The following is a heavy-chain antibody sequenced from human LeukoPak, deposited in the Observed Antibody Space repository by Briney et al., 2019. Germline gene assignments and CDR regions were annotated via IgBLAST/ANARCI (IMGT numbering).Heavy chain of an antibody. CDR1: GFTVSSYA. Sequence: GGSLRLSCAASGFTVSSYAMSWVRQAPGKGLEWVSAISGSGGSTYYADSVKGRFTISRDNSKNTLYLQMNSLRAEDTAVYYCARDMTYRVTTGGFDPWGQGTLVTVSS. CDR2: ISGSGGST. J-gene: IGHJ5*02. CDR3: ARDMTYRVTTGGFDP. V-gene: IGHV3-23*01. D-gene: IGHD4-17*01.